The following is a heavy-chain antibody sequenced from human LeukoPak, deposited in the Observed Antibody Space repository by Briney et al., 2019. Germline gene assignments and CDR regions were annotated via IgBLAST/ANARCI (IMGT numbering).Heavy chain of an antibody. CDR3: ARAYSGYDNWFDP. D-gene: IGHD5-12*01. CDR2: INAGNGNT. V-gene: IGHV1-3*01. CDR1: GYTFTSYA. Sequence: ASVKVSCTASGYTFTSYAMHWVRQAPGQRLEWMGWINAGNGNTKYSQKFQGRVTITRDTSASTAYMELSSLRSEDTAVYYCARAYSGYDNWFDPWGQGTLVTVSS. J-gene: IGHJ5*02.